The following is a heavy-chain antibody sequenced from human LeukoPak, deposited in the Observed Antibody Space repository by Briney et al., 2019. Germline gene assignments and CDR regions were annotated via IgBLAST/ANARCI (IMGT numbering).Heavy chain of an antibody. CDR2: IYSTGST. CDR3: ARRGTNWGRFDY. D-gene: IGHD7-27*01. Sequence: SETLSLTCTVSGDSISSSTYYWDWIRQPPGKGLEWIGTIYSTGSTYHNPSLKSRVTISVDTSKNQFSLKLSSVTAADTAVYYCARRGTNWGRFDYWGQGSLVTVSS. J-gene: IGHJ4*02. CDR1: GDSISSSTYY. V-gene: IGHV4-39*01.